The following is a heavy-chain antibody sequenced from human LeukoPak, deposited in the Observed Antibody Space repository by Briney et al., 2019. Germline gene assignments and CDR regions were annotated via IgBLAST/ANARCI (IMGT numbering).Heavy chain of an antibody. V-gene: IGHV3-30-3*01. CDR3: AKDHYSSGYYYPDY. CDR1: GFTFSSYA. J-gene: IGHJ4*02. D-gene: IGHD3-22*01. CDR2: ISYDGSDK. Sequence: GGSLRLSCAASGFTFSSYAMHWVRQAPGKGLEWVAVISYDGSDKYYADSVKGRFTISRDNSKNTLYLQMNSLRAEDTAVYYCAKDHYSSGYYYPDYWGQGTLVTVSS.